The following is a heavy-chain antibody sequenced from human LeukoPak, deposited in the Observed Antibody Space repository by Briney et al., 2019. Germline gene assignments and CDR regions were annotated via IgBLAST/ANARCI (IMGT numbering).Heavy chain of an antibody. D-gene: IGHD3-10*01. Sequence: PGGSLRLSCAASGFTFSSYAMSWVRQAPGKGLEWVSHISGSSGSTKYSGSVKGRFTISRDNSKNTLYLQINSLGADDTAVYYCAKDQDPHSYGSGSYAPFDYWGQGTLVTVSS. CDR1: GFTFSSYA. V-gene: IGHV3-23*01. CDR3: AKDQDPHSYGSGSYAPFDY. J-gene: IGHJ4*02. CDR2: ISGSSGST.